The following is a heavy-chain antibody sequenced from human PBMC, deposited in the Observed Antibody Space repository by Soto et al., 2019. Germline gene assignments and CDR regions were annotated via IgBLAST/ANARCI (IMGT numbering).Heavy chain of an antibody. CDR1: GGSISSYY. Sequence: SETLSLTCTVSGGSISSYYWSWIRQPPGKGLEWIGYIYYSGSTNYNPSLKSRVTISVDTSKNQFSLKLSSVTAADTAVYYCARHTYSSSWYGDAFDIWGQGTMVTVSS. CDR2: IYYSGST. D-gene: IGHD6-13*01. CDR3: ARHTYSSSWYGDAFDI. J-gene: IGHJ3*02. V-gene: IGHV4-59*08.